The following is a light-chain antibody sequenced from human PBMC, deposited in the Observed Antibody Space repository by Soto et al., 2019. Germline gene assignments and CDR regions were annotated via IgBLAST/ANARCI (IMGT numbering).Light chain of an antibody. V-gene: IGKV1-39*01. CDR3: QQSYSTPPT. CDR1: QSISNY. CDR2: AAT. J-gene: IGKJ2*01. Sequence: DIQMTQSPSSLSASVGDRVTITCRASQSISNYLNWYQQKPGKAPKLLIYAATSLRSGVPSRFTGSGSGTDFTLTISNLQPEDFATYYCQQSYSTPPTFGQGTKLEIK.